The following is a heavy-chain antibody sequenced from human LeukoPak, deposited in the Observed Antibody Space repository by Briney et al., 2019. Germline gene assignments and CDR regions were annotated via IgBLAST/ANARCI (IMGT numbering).Heavy chain of an antibody. Sequence: SESLTLTCTVSGGSINSYHWSWIRQPAGKGLEWIGRIYNSGSTIYNPSLKRRVTILLDASKNHSSLKMSSVAAADTAVYYCATEGTGCDPWGQGNLVTVSS. CDR1: GGSINSYH. CDR2: IYNSGST. CDR3: ATEGTGCDP. D-gene: IGHD3/OR15-3a*01. V-gene: IGHV4-4*07. J-gene: IGHJ5*02.